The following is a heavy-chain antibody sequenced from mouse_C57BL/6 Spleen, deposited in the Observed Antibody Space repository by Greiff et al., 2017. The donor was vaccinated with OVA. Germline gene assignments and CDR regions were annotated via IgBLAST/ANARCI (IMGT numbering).Heavy chain of an antibody. CDR3: TTYLGRGD. D-gene: IGHD4-1*01. CDR1: GFNIKDDY. Sequence: VQLQQSGAELVRPGASVKLSCTASGFNIKDDYMHWVKQRPEQGLEWIGWIDPENGDTEYASKFQGKATITADTSSNTAYLQLSSLTSEDTAVYYCTTYLGRGDWGQGTTLTVSS. V-gene: IGHV14-4*01. CDR2: IDPENGDT. J-gene: IGHJ2*01.